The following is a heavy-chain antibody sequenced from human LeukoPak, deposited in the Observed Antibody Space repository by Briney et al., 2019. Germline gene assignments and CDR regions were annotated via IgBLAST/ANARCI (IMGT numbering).Heavy chain of an antibody. V-gene: IGHV3-48*03. D-gene: IGHD1-1*01. Sequence: PGGSLRLSCAASGFTFRSYEMNWVRQAPGKGLEWVSYISSSGTSIYYADSVKGRFTISRDNAKNSLYLQMNSLRAEDTALYFCARDATTEIGTVYMDVWGKGTTVTISS. CDR1: GFTFRSYE. CDR3: ARDATTEIGTVYMDV. J-gene: IGHJ6*03. CDR2: ISSSGTSI.